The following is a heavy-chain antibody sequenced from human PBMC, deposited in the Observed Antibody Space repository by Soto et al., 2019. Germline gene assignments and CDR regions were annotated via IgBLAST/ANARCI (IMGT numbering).Heavy chain of an antibody. V-gene: IGHV1-69*02. CDR2: IIPILGIA. CDR1: GYTFTSYT. Sequence: GASVKVSCKASGYTFTSYTISWVRQAPGQGLEWMGRIIPILGIANYAQKFQGRVTITADKSTSTAYMELSSLRSEDTAVYYCARVLERVAADAFDIWGQGTMVTVSS. CDR3: ARVLERVAADAFDI. D-gene: IGHD2-15*01. J-gene: IGHJ3*02.